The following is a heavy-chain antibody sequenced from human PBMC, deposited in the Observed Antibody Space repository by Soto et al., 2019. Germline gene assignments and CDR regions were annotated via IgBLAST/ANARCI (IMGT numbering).Heavy chain of an antibody. D-gene: IGHD6-13*01. Sequence: ASVKVSCKASGYTFTSYGISWVRQAPGQGLEWMGWISAYNGNTNYAQKLQGRVTMTTDPSTSTAYMELRNLRSDDTAVYYCARDRPGYSSSMNWFDPWGQGTLVTVSS. V-gene: IGHV1-18*04. CDR3: ARDRPGYSSSMNWFDP. CDR1: GYTFTSYG. J-gene: IGHJ5*02. CDR2: ISAYNGNT.